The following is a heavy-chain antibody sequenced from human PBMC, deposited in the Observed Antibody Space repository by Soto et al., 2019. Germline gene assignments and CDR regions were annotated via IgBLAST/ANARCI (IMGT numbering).Heavy chain of an antibody. CDR3: ASPSLWFGVQVFDAFDI. V-gene: IGHV4-34*01. D-gene: IGHD3-10*01. CDR2: INHSGST. J-gene: IGHJ3*02. Sequence: QVQLQQWGAGLLKPSETLSLTCAVYGGSFSGYYWSWIRQPPGKGLEWIGEINHSGSTNYNPSLKSRVTISVDTSKNQFSLKLSSVTAADTAVYYCASPSLWFGVQVFDAFDIWGQGTMVTVSS. CDR1: GGSFSGYY.